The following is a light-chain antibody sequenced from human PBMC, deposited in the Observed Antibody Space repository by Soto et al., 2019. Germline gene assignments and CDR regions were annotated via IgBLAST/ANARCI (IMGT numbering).Light chain of an antibody. CDR2: DAS. CDR3: QQRSNWPPGGT. CDR1: QSVSSY. J-gene: IGKJ3*01. V-gene: IGKV3-11*01. Sequence: EIVLTQSPATLSLSPGERATLSCRASQSVSSYLAWYQQKPGQAPRLLIYDASNRATGIPARFSGSGSGTDFTLTFSSLEPEDFAVYYCQQRSNWPPGGTFGPGTKVDIK.